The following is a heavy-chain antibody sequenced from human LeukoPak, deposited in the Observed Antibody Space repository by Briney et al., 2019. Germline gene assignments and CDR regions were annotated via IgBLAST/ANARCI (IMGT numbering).Heavy chain of an antibody. CDR1: GGSFSIHNYY. J-gene: IGHJ5*02. V-gene: IGHV4-39*01. Sequence: RPSETLSLTCTVSGGSFSIHNYYWTWIRQPPGKGLEWIGSIYYDGSTYYYPSLKSRVTISADTSKIRFSLKLSSVTAADTAVYFCGRHHWDGYTDPWGQGILVTVSS. D-gene: IGHD5-18*01. CDR3: GRHHWDGYTDP. CDR2: IYYDGST.